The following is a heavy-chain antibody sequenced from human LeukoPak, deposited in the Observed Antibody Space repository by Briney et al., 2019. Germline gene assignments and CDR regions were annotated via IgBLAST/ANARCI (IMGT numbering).Heavy chain of an antibody. CDR2: IKQDGSEK. CDR1: GFTFSSYW. Sequence: GGSLRLSCAASGFTFSSYWMSWVRQAPGKGLEWVANIKQDGSEKYYVDSVKGRFTISRDNAKNSLYLQMNSLRAEDTAVYYCARASAGTPPVTYFDYWGQGTLVTVSS. V-gene: IGHV3-7*01. D-gene: IGHD6-13*01. J-gene: IGHJ4*02. CDR3: ARASAGTPPVTYFDY.